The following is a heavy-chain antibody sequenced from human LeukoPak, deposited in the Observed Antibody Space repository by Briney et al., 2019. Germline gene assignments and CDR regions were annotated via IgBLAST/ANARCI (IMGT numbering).Heavy chain of an antibody. V-gene: IGHV3-9*01. J-gene: IGHJ4*02. D-gene: IGHD3-10*01. Sequence: GGSLRLSCAASGFTFDDYAMHWVRQAPGKGLEWVSGISWNSGSIGYADSVKGRFTISRDNAKNSLYLQMNSLRAEDTALYYCAKDFPYGSGSYWGQGTLVTVSS. CDR2: ISWNSGSI. CDR1: GFTFDDYA. CDR3: AKDFPYGSGSY.